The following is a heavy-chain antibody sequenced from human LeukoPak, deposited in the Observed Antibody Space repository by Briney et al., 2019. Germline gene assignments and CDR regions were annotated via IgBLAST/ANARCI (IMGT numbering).Heavy chain of an antibody. CDR2: ISGYNGDT. V-gene: IGHV1-18*01. CDR3: ARDPTNTSGRYAYFDY. J-gene: IGHJ4*02. CDR1: GFPFSHHG. D-gene: IGHD6-19*01. Sequence: ASVKVSCKTSGFPFSHHGITWVRQAPGQGLEWMGWISGYNGDTIYAQTFQGRVTLTADTSTSTAYMELRSLISDDTAVYYCARDPTNTSGRYAYFDYWGQGSLVSVSS.